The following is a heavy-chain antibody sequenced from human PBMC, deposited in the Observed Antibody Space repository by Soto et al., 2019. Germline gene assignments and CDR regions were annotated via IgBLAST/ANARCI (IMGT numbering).Heavy chain of an antibody. CDR3: AHFNFYGDYITWFDY. CDR1: GFSLSTSGVG. CDR2: IYWDDDK. D-gene: IGHD4-17*01. V-gene: IGHV2-5*05. Sequence: SGPTLVNHTQTLTLTCTFSGFSLSTSGVGVGWIRQPPGKALEWLALIYWDDDKRYGPSLKNRFTITKDTSKNQVVLTMTNMDPVDTATYYCAHFNFYGDYITWFDYWGQGTLVTVSS. J-gene: IGHJ4*02.